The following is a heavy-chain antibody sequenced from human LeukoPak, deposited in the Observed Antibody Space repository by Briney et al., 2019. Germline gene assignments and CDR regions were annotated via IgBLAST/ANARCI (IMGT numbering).Heavy chain of an antibody. CDR1: GFTFSSYA. CDR3: ARGGLRFYPDAFDI. V-gene: IGHV3-30-3*01. Sequence: GRSLRLSCAASGFTFSSYAMHWVRQAPGKGLEWVAVISYDGSNKYYADSVKGRFTISRDNSKNTLYLQMNSLRPEDTAVYYCARGGLRFYPDAFDIWGQGTMVTVSS. CDR2: ISYDGSNK. J-gene: IGHJ3*02. D-gene: IGHD3-3*01.